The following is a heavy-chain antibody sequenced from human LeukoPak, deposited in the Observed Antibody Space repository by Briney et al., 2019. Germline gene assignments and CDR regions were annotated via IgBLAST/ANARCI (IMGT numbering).Heavy chain of an antibody. CDR1: GGSISSYY. D-gene: IGHD1-26*01. J-gene: IGHJ5*02. CDR3: ARDGVVGATMEYNWFDP. V-gene: IGHV4-59*01. CDR2: IYYSGST. Sequence: SETLSLTCTVSGGSISSYYWSWIRQPPGKGLEWIGYIYYSGSTNYNPSLKSRVTISVATSKNQFSLKLSSVTAADTAVYYCARDGVVGATMEYNWFDPWGQGTLVTVSS.